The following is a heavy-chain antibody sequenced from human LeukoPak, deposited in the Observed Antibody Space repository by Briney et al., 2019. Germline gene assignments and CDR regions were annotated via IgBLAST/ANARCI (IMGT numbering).Heavy chain of an antibody. V-gene: IGHV1-69*13. CDR1: GGTFSSYA. CDR2: IIPIFGTA. Sequence: SVKVSCKASGGTFSSYAISWVRQAPGQGLEWMGGIIPIFGTANYAQKFQGRVTITADESTSTAYMELSSLRSEDTAVYYCARGMYYDYLPPLDYWGQGTLVTVSS. J-gene: IGHJ4*02. D-gene: IGHD3-16*01. CDR3: ARGMYYDYLPPLDY.